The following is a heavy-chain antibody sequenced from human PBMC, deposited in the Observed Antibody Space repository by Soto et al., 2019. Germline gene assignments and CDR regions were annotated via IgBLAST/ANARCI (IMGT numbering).Heavy chain of an antibody. D-gene: IGHD7-27*01. CDR1: GGSISSSTFY. CDR3: ARRWGRTFDY. CDR2: VYYDGTT. J-gene: IGHJ4*02. Sequence: PSETLSLTCTVSGGSISSSTFYWGWIRQPPGKGLEWIGSVYYDGTTYYNPSLRSRVTISVDTSKNQFSLKMSSVTAADTAVYYCARRWGRTFDYWGQGTLVTVSS. V-gene: IGHV4-39*01.